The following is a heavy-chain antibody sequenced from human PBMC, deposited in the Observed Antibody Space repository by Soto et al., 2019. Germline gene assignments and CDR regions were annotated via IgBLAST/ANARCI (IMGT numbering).Heavy chain of an antibody. J-gene: IGHJ3*02. CDR2: INPNSGGT. D-gene: IGHD3-3*01. Sequence: ASVKVSCKASGYTFTGYYMHWVRQAPGQGLEWMGWINPNSGGTNYAQKFQGWVTVTRDTSISTAYMELSRLRSDDTAVYYCARAYDLYDAFDIWGQGTMVTVSS. CDR3: ARAYDLYDAFDI. CDR1: GYTFTGYY. V-gene: IGHV1-2*04.